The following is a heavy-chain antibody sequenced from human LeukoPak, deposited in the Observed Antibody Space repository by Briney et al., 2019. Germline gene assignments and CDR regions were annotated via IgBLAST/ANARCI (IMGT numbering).Heavy chain of an antibody. V-gene: IGHV1-69*06. D-gene: IGHD6-13*01. J-gene: IGHJ6*03. CDR1: GGTFSSYA. CDR3: ARGRDSSSWSSYMDV. CDR2: IIPIFGTA. Sequence: ASVKVSCKASGGTFSSYAISWVRQAPGQGLEWMGGIIPIFGTANYAQKFQGRVTITADKSTSTAYMELSSLRSEDTAVYYCARGRDSSSWSSYMDVWGKGTTVTVSS.